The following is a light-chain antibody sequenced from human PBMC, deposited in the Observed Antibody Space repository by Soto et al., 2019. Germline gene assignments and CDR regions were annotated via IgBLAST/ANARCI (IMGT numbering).Light chain of an antibody. CDR1: QTISTW. V-gene: IGKV1-5*01. J-gene: IGKJ1*01. Sequence: DITVNQSPPTLSASVGDRVTIPCRAIQTISTWMAWYQQKPGKAPKLLVYDASTLQSGVASRFSGSGSGTEFTLIISGLQPDDSATYYCQQYTNTNNPWMFGQGTKVDVK. CDR3: QQYTNTNNPWM. CDR2: DAS.